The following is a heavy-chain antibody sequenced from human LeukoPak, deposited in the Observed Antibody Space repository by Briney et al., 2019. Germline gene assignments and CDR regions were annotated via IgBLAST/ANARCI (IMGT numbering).Heavy chain of an antibody. Sequence: SETLSLTCAVYGGSFSGYYWSWIRQPPGKGLEWIGEINHSGSTNYNPSLKSRVTISVDTSKNQFTLKLSSVTAADTAVYYCARLRVSGSYLYYFDYWGQGTLVTVSS. D-gene: IGHD1-26*01. CDR1: GGSFSGYY. J-gene: IGHJ4*02. V-gene: IGHV4-34*01. CDR2: INHSGST. CDR3: ARLRVSGSYLYYFDY.